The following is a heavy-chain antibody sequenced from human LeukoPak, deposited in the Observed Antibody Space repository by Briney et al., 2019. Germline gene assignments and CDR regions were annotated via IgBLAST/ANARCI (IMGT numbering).Heavy chain of an antibody. CDR2: RKQDGSEK. D-gene: IGHD3-22*01. V-gene: IGHV3-7*01. CDR3: ARAKRDYYDSSGYYYGAFDI. J-gene: IGHJ3*02. CDR1: GFTFSSYW. Sequence: GGSLRLSCAASGFTFSSYWMSLVRQAPGKGLEWVANRKQDGSEKYYVDSVKGRFTISRDNAKNSLYLQMNSLRAEDTAVYYCARAKRDYYDSSGYYYGAFDIWGQGTMVTVSS.